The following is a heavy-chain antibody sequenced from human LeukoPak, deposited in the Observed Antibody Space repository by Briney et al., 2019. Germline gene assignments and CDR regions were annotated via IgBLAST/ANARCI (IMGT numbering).Heavy chain of an antibody. Sequence: GGSLRLSCAASGFTFSRSAMHWVRQPPGKGLEYVSSISGSGGTTYYAHSVKGRFTISRDNSKNTLYLQMGSLRTEDMAVYYCARSTGNYTFDYWGQGTLVTVSS. V-gene: IGHV3-64*01. CDR1: GFTFSRSA. J-gene: IGHJ4*02. CDR2: ISGSGGTT. CDR3: ARSTGNYTFDY. D-gene: IGHD1-7*01.